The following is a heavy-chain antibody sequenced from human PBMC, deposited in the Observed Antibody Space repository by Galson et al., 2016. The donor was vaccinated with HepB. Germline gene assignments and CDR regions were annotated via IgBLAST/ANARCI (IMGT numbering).Heavy chain of an antibody. CDR2: ISWNSGNT. J-gene: IGHJ5*02. D-gene: IGHD2-2*01. CDR3: AKAAQYCSSSSCRNWFDP. V-gene: IGHV3-9*01. CDR1: GFTFGDYA. Sequence: SLRLFCAASGFTFGDYAMHWVRQAPGKGLERVSGISWNSGNTGYVDSVKGRFTISRDNPKNSLYLQMDSLRAEDTASYYCAKAAQYCSSSSCRNWFDPWGQGTLVTVSS.